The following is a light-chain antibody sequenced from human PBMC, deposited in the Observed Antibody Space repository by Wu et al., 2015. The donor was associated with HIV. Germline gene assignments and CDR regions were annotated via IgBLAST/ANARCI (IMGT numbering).Light chain of an antibody. J-gene: IGKJ5*01. V-gene: IGKV3-11*01. CDR3: QQRSNRPPVT. Sequence: EIVLTQSPATLSLSLGERATLSCRASQSVSSYLAWYQQKPGQAPRLLIYDASNRATGIPARFSGSGSGTDFTLTISGLEPEDFAVYYCQQRSNRPPVTFGQGTRLEIK. CDR2: DAS. CDR1: QSVSSY.